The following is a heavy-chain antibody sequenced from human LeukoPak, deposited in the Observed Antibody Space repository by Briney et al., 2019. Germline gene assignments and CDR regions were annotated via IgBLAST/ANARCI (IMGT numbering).Heavy chain of an antibody. V-gene: IGHV1-18*01. CDR2: ISAYNGNT. J-gene: IGHJ6*03. D-gene: IGHD3-3*01. Sequence: GASVKVSCKASGYTFTSYGISWVRQAPGQGLEWMGWISAYNGNTNYAQKLQGRVTMTTDTSTSTAYMELRSLRSDDTAVYYCARDRGADYDFWSGYHYYYMDVWGKGTTVTVSS. CDR1: GYTFTSYG. CDR3: ARDRGADYDFWSGYHYYYMDV.